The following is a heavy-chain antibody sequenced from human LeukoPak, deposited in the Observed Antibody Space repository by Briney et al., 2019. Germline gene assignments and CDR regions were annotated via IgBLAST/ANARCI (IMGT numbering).Heavy chain of an antibody. Sequence: PSETLSRTFTVSGVSVSCYYWTYIRQPAGNGLEGIVRIHTSGSTNYNPSLKSRVTMSVDTSKNQFSLNLSSVTAADTAVYYCAREFSGTSIAARVFDSWGQGTLVTVSS. CDR1: GVSVSCYY. D-gene: IGHD6-6*01. CDR2: IHTSGST. J-gene: IGHJ4*02. CDR3: AREFSGTSIAARVFDS. V-gene: IGHV4-4*07.